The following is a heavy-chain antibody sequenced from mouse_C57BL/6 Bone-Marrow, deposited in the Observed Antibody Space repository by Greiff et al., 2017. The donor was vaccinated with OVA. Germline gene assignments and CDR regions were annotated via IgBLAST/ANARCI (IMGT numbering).Heavy chain of an antibody. Sequence: VQLQESGAELVRPGTSVKLSCKASGYTFTSYWMHWVKQRPGQGLEWIGVIDPSDSYTNYNQKFKGKATLTVDTSSSTAYMQLSSLTSEDSAVYYCARLYYYGSSYVRYAMDYWGQGTSVTVSS. J-gene: IGHJ4*01. V-gene: IGHV1-59*01. CDR3: ARLYYYGSSYVRYAMDY. CDR2: IDPSDSYT. CDR1: GYTFTSYW. D-gene: IGHD1-1*01.